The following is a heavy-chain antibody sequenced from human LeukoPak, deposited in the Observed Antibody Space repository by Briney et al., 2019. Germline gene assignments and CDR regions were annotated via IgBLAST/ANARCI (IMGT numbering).Heavy chain of an antibody. CDR3: ARQGWYYDSSGYHYPDY. Sequence: GESLKISCNGSGYXFTSYWIGWVRQMPGKGLEWMGIIYPGDSDTRYSPSFQGQVTISADKSISTAYLQWSSLKASDTAMYYCARQGWYYDSSGYHYPDYWGQGTLVTVSS. J-gene: IGHJ4*02. CDR1: GYXFTSYW. V-gene: IGHV5-51*01. D-gene: IGHD3-22*01. CDR2: IYPGDSDT.